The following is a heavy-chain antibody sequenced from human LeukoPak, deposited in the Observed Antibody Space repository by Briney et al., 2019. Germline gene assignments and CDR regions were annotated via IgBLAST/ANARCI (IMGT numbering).Heavy chain of an antibody. V-gene: IGHV4-4*07. CDR1: GGSISSYY. CDR3: ARSAFLVTAPGLYYFDY. J-gene: IGHJ4*02. D-gene: IGHD6-13*01. Sequence: SETLSLTCTVSGGSISSYYWSWIRQPAGKGLEWIGHIYNSGSTNYNPSLKGRVTMTVATSKNQFSLHLSSVTAADTAVYYCARSAFLVTAPGLYYFDYWGQGTLVAVSS. CDR2: IYNSGST.